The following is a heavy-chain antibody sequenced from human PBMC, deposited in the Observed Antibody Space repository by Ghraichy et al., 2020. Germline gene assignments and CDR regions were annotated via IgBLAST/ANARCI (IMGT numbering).Heavy chain of an antibody. CDR1: GGTFSSYT. CDR3: ARVVGYCSSTSCYTHPGGYYYYGKDV. Sequence: SVKVSCKASGGTFSSYTISWVRQAPGQGLEWMGRIIPILGIANYAQKFQGRVTITADKSTSTAYMELSSLRSEDTAVYYCARVVGYCSSTSCYTHPGGYYYYGKDVWGQGTTVTVSS. V-gene: IGHV1-69*02. D-gene: IGHD2-2*02. J-gene: IGHJ6*02. CDR2: IIPILGIA.